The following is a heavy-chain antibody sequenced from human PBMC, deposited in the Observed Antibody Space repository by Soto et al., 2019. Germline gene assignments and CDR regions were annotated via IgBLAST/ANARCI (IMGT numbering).Heavy chain of an antibody. CDR1: GGSISTVDYW. Sequence: SETLSLTCTVSGGSISTVDYWWSWIRQSPDMGLEWIGHIYDGGRTYNNPSLESRVTMSVDTSKSQLSLTLSSVSAADTAVYYCARGPSGDKVDSWGQGIQVTVSS. J-gene: IGHJ4*02. CDR3: ARGPSGDKVDS. D-gene: IGHD7-27*01. CDR2: IYDGGRT. V-gene: IGHV4-30-4*01.